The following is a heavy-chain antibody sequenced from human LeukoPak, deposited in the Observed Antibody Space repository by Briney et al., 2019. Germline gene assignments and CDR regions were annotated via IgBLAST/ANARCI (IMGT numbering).Heavy chain of an antibody. Sequence: SSETLSLTCTVSAGSINSDDYYWSWIRQPAGKGLEWIARIYSPGTNYNYNPSLKSRVTISIDTSKNQFSLKLTSVTAGDTAVYYCARGIGTSYESSRDAFDIWGQGTMVTVSS. CDR1: AGSINSDDYY. J-gene: IGHJ3*02. D-gene: IGHD3-22*01. CDR3: ARGIGTSYESSRDAFDI. V-gene: IGHV4-61*02. CDR2: IYSPGTN.